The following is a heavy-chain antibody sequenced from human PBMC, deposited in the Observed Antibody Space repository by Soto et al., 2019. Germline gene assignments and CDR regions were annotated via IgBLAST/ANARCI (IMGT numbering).Heavy chain of an antibody. CDR1: GYTFTGYY. CDR3: ARVTLKAGNWFDP. V-gene: IGHV1-2*04. J-gene: IGHJ5*02. Sequence: GASVKVSCKASGYTFTGYYMHWVRQAPGQGLEWMGWINPNSGGTNYAQKFQGWVTMTRDTSNSTAYMELRGLRSDDTAVYYCARVTLKAGNWFDPWGQGTLVTVSS. CDR2: INPNSGGT.